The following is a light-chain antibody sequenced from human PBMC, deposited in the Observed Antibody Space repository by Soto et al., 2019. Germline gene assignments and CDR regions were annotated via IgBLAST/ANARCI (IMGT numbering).Light chain of an antibody. CDR1: QTVSNXY. V-gene: IGKV3-20*01. Sequence: SVLTQSPGTLSLSPGERXTLXXRASQTVSNXYLSWYQQKPGQAPRLLIYGASIRATGIPDRFSGSRSGADFTLTISRLEPXXXXXXXXXXXXXXXPXFTFGQGTKLEI. J-gene: IGKJ2*01. CDR3: XXXXXXXPXFT. CDR2: GAS.